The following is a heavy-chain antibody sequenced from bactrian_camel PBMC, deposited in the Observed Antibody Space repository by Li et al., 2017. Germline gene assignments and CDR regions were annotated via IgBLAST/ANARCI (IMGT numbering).Heavy chain of an antibody. CDR3: AAVCRQRRFRGMWPLSQYEYLY. CDR2: LGSNDRPT. D-gene: IGHD1*01. Sequence: VQLVESGGGSALAGGSVRLSCAASGYFTCMGWFRQNPGQEREGVAALGSNDRPTYADSVKGRFTISSDNSKNTLYLQMDSLAPEDSATYYCAAVCRQRRFRGMWPLSQYEYLYWGHGTQVTVS. CDR1: GYFTC. V-gene: IGHV3S66*01. J-gene: IGHJ4*01.